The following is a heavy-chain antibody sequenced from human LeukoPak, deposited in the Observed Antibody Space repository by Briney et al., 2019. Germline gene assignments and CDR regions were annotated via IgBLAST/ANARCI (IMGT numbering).Heavy chain of an antibody. CDR1: GYTFTGYY. V-gene: IGHV1-2*02. Sequence: ASVKVSCKASGYTFTGYYMHWARQAPGQGLEWMGWINPNSGGTNYAQKFQGRVTMTRDTSISTAYMELSRLRSDDTAVYYCARPPQEDDAFDIWGQGTMVTVSS. J-gene: IGHJ3*02. CDR3: ARPPQEDDAFDI. CDR2: INPNSGGT.